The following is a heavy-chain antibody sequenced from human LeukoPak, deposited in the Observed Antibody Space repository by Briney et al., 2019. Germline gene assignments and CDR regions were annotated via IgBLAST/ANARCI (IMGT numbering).Heavy chain of an antibody. V-gene: IGHV4-39*07. D-gene: IGHD6-13*01. J-gene: IGHJ6*04. CDR3: ARDLSTVAAAGFLGIPWDV. CDR2: IYYSGST. CDR1: GGSISSSSYY. Sequence: AETLSLTCTVSGGSISSSSYYWGWIRQPPGKGLEWIGSIYYSGSTYYNPSLKSRVTISVDTSKNQFSPKLSSVTAADTAVYYCARDLSTVAAAGFLGIPWDVWGKGTTVTVSS.